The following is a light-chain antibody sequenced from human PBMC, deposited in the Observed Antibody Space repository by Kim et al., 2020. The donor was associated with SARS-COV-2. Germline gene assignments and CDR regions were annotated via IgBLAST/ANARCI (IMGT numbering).Light chain of an antibody. CDR1: QDIANS. V-gene: IGKV1-27*01. CDR2: AAA. CDR3: QKYNSAPWT. J-gene: IGKJ1*01. Sequence: ASIGDRVTITCRASQDIANSFAWYQQKPGKVPQVLIYAAATLQSGVPSRFSGSGSGTEFTLTIGSLQTEDVATYYCQKYNSAPWTFGPGTKVDIK.